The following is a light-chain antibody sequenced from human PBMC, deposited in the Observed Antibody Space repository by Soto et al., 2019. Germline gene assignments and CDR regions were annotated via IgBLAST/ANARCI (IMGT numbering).Light chain of an antibody. CDR3: QQYNTYSGT. Sequence: DIQMTQSPSTLSASVGDRVTITCRASQSISSWLAWYQQRPGKAPNLLVFKASTLDSGVPSRFSGSGSGAEFTLTISSLQPEDVATYYCQQYNTYSGTFGQGNKGDSK. J-gene: IGKJ1*01. CDR1: QSISSW. V-gene: IGKV1-5*03. CDR2: KAS.